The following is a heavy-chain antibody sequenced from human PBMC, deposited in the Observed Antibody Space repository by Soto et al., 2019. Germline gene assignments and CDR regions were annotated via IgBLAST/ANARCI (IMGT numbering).Heavy chain of an antibody. CDR2: IYYSGST. Sequence: ASETLSLTCTVSGGSISSYYWSWIRQPPGKGLEWIGYIYYSGSTNYNPSLKSRVTISVDTSKNQFSLKMSSVTAADTAVYYCARLSVENWNDWFDPWGQGTLVTVSS. D-gene: IGHD1-1*01. CDR1: GGSISSYY. CDR3: ARLSVENWNDWFDP. V-gene: IGHV4-59*01. J-gene: IGHJ5*02.